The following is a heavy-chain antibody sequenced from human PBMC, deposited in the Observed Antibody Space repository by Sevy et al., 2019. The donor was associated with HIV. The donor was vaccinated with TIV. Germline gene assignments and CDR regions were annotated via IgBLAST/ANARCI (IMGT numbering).Heavy chain of an antibody. V-gene: IGHV4-34*01. J-gene: IGHJ4*02. Sequence: SETLSLTCAVYGGSFSGYYWSWIRQPPGKGLEWIGEINHSASTNYNPSLKSRFTISVDTSKNQFSLRLSAVTAADTAVYYCARAVGVAGPIDYWGQGTLVTVSS. CDR2: INHSAST. D-gene: IGHD6-19*01. CDR3: ARAVGVAGPIDY. CDR1: GGSFSGYY.